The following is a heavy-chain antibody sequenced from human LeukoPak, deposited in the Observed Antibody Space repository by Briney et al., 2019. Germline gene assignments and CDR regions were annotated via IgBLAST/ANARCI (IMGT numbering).Heavy chain of an antibody. J-gene: IGHJ4*02. D-gene: IGHD6-13*01. V-gene: IGHV5-10-1*01. Sequence: GESLKISFKGSGYNFTTYWISWVRQMPGKGLEWMGRIDPSDSYTNYSPSFQGHVTISVDKSITTAYLQWSSLKASDTAIYYCLAAPGTGLDYWGQGTLVTVSS. CDR1: GYNFTTYW. CDR3: LAAPGTGLDY. CDR2: IDPSDSYT.